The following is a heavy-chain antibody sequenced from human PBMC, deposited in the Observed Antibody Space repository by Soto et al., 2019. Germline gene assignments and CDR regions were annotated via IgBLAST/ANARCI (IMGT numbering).Heavy chain of an antibody. Sequence: QVQLVESGGGVVQPGRSLRLSCAASGFIFSSHDMYWVRQAPGKGLEWVALISYDGSHKYYEDSVKGRFTISRDNSKNTLYLQMNSLRTEETARYYCAKDSTGRRSYSCDLWGQGTLVTVSS. CDR1: GFIFSSHD. J-gene: IGHJ4*02. V-gene: IGHV3-30*18. D-gene: IGHD6-25*01. CDR3: AKDSTGRRSYSCDL. CDR2: ISYDGSHK.